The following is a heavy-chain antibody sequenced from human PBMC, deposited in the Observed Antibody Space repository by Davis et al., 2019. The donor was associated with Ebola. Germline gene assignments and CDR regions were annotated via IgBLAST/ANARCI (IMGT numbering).Heavy chain of an antibody. D-gene: IGHD4-17*01. J-gene: IGHJ4*02. CDR2: ISYDGSNK. CDR1: GFTLRNYG. Sequence: SLRLSCTASGFTLRNYGMSWVRQAPGKGLEWVAVISYDGSNKYYADSVKGRFTISRDNSKNTLYLQINSLSAEDTAVYYCATSYFTVTTLYWGQGTLVTVSS. CDR3: ATSYFTVTTLY. V-gene: IGHV3-30*03.